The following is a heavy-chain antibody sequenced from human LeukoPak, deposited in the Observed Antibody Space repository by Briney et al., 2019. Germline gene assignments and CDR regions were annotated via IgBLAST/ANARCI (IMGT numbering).Heavy chain of an antibody. CDR3: ARGGTGLQQTFLDY. D-gene: IGHD4-11*01. Sequence: QTGGSLRLSCAASGFTVSSNYMSWVRQAPGKGLEWVGRTRNKDNSYFTEYAASVTGRFTISRDDSKNSLQMNSLKTEDTAVYYCARGGTGLQQTFLDYWGQGTLVTVSS. CDR1: GFTVSSNY. CDR2: TRNKDNSYFT. V-gene: IGHV3-72*01. J-gene: IGHJ4*02.